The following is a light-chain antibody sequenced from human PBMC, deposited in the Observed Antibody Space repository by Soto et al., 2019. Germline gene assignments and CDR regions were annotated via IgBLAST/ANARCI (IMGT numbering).Light chain of an antibody. CDR2: GAS. J-gene: IGKJ2*01. Sequence: EIVMTQSPATLSVSPGERATLSFRASQSVSSNLAWYQQKPAQAPRLLIYGASTRATGIPARFSGSGSGTEFTLTISSLQSEDFAVYYCQQYNNWPHTFGQGTKLEIK. CDR3: QQYNNWPHT. CDR1: QSVSSN. V-gene: IGKV3-15*01.